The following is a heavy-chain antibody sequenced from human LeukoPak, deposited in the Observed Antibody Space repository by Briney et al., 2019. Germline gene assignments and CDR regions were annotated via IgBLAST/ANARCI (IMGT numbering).Heavy chain of an antibody. D-gene: IGHD5-12*01. J-gene: IGHJ6*02. CDR1: GGTFSSYA. Sequence: SVKVSCKASGGTFSSYAISWVRQAPGQGLEWMGGIIPIFGTANYAQKFQGRVTITADESTSTAYMELSSLGSEDTAVYYCARSPDSGYGPPQYYYYYGMDVWGQGTTVTVSS. CDR3: ARSPDSGYGPPQYYYYYGMDV. CDR2: IIPIFGTA. V-gene: IGHV1-69*13.